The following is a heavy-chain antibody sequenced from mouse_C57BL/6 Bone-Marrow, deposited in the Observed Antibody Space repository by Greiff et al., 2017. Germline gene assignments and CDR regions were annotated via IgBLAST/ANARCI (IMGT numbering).Heavy chain of an antibody. J-gene: IGHJ4*01. D-gene: IGHD3-2*02. V-gene: IGHV5-12*01. CDR1: GFTFSDYY. CDR2: ISNGGGST. CDR3: ARQLRLRFYYAMDY. Sequence: DVHLVESGGGLVQPGGSLKLSCAASGFTFSDYYMYWVRQTPEKRLEWVAYISNGGGSTYYPDTVKGRFTISRDNAKNTLYLQMSRLKSEDTAMYYCARQLRLRFYYAMDYWGQGTSVTVSS.